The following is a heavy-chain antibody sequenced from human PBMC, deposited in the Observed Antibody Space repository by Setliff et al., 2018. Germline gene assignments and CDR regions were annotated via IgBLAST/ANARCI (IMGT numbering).Heavy chain of an antibody. D-gene: IGHD3-16*01. Sequence: GGSLRLSCAASGFTVRSYYMTWVRQAPGKGLEWVSVIYTGGSTYYADSVKGRFTISRDDSNNTLYLQMTSLRAEDTAVYYCTLFGDRDTVDIWGQGTMVTVSS. V-gene: IGHV3-66*01. CDR3: TLFGDRDTVDI. CDR2: IYTGGST. J-gene: IGHJ3*02. CDR1: GFTVRSYY.